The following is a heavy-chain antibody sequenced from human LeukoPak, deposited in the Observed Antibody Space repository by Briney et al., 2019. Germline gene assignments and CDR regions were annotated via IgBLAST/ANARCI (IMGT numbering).Heavy chain of an antibody. CDR1: GFTFSSYG. D-gene: IGHD1-26*01. CDR2: IWYDGSNK. CDR3: AKHQRAVGAIDY. V-gene: IGHV3-33*06. J-gene: IGHJ4*02. Sequence: GRSLRLSCAASGFTFSSYGMHWVRQAPGKGLEWVAVIWYDGSNKYYADSVKGRFTISRDNSKNTLYLQMNSLRAEDTAVYYCAKHQRAVGAIDYWGQGTLVTVSS.